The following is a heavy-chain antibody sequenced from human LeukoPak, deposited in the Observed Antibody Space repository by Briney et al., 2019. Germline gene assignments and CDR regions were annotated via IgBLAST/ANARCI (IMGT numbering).Heavy chain of an antibody. J-gene: IGHJ6*02. V-gene: IGHV3-74*01. CDR1: GFTFSNYW. Sequence: GGSLRLSCAASGFTFSNYWMHWVRQGPGKGLMWVSRIKSDGSETSSAESLEGRFTISRDNARNTLYLQMNSLRPEDTAIYYCTSDRVLYGLDVWGQGTTVTVSS. CDR3: TSDRVLYGLDV. CDR2: IKSDGSET.